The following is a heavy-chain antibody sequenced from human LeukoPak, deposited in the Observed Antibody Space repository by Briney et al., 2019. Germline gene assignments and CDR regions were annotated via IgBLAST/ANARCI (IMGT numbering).Heavy chain of an antibody. D-gene: IGHD2-2*01. Sequence: PGGSLRLSCAASGFTFSDYYMSWIRQAPGKGLEWVSYISSSGSTIYYADSVKGRFTISRDNAKNSLYLQMNSLRAEDTAVYYCARDSEVVVVPADGFDPWGQGTLVTVSS. CDR3: ARDSEVVVVPADGFDP. V-gene: IGHV3-11*04. CDR1: GFTFSDYY. J-gene: IGHJ5*02. CDR2: ISSSGSTI.